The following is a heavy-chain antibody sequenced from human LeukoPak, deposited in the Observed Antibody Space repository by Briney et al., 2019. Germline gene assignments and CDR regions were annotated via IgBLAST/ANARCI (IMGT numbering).Heavy chain of an antibody. D-gene: IGHD5-18*01. CDR3: ARGVRNNTAMATGEIDY. J-gene: IGHJ4*02. V-gene: IGHV4-34*01. CDR1: GGSFSGYY. CDR2: INHSGGT. Sequence: PSETLSLTCAVYGGSFSGYYWSWIRQPPGKGLEWIGEINHSGGTNYNPSLKSRVTISVDTSKNQFSLKLSSVTAADTAVYYCARGVRNNTAMATGEIDYWGQGTLVTVSS.